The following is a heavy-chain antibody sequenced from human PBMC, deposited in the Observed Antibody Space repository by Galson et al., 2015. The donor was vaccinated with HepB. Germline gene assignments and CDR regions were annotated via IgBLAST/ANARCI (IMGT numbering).Heavy chain of an antibody. D-gene: IGHD3-22*01. CDR2: IYSGGST. CDR3: AREDSSGSTSYFQH. J-gene: IGHJ1*01. Sequence: SLRLSCAASGFTVSSNYMSWVRQAPGKGLEWVSVIYSGGSTYYADSVKGRFTISRDNSKNTLYLQMNSLRAEDTAVYYCAREDSSGSTSYFQHWGQGTLVTVSS. V-gene: IGHV3-66*02. CDR1: GFTVSSNY.